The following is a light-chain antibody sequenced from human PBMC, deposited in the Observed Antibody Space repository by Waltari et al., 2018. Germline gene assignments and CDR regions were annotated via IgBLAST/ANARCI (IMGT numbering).Light chain of an antibody. CDR2: GAS. J-gene: IGKJ3*01. Sequence: DIQMTQSPSFLSASVGDRVTITCRASQRSSSYLNWYQMKPGKDPGLLIYGASTVQSGVPSRFSGSGFGTDFTLTISSLQPEDFATYYCQQTYNLITFGPGTKVDLK. CDR3: QQTYNLIT. V-gene: IGKV1-39*01. CDR1: QRSSSY.